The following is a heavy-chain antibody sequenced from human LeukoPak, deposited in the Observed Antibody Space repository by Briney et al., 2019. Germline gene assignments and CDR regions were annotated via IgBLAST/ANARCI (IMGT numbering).Heavy chain of an antibody. CDR1: GFTFRSHA. V-gene: IGHV3-23*01. D-gene: IGHD2-21*02. J-gene: IGHJ1*01. CDR2: IYENGGTT. CDR3: ARGYCGGDCYGD. Sequence: TGGSLRLSCVGSGFTFRSHAMSWVRQAPEKGLEFVSGIYENGGTTYYADSVKGRFTISRDNTKSSLYLQMNSLRVGDMAVYYCARGYCGGDCYGDWGQGTLVTVSS.